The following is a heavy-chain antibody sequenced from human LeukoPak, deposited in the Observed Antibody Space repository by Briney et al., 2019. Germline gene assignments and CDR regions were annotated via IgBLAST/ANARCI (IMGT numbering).Heavy chain of an antibody. CDR1: GYTFTGYY. CDR2: INPNSGGT. V-gene: IGHV1-2*02. CDR3: ARARPPWLVRGWFDP. Sequence: ASVKVSCKASGYTFTGYYMHWVRQAPGQGLEWMGWINPNSGGTNYAQKFQGRVTMTRDTSISTAYMELSRLRSDDTAVYYCARARPPWLVRGWFDPWGQGTLVTVSS. D-gene: IGHD6-19*01. J-gene: IGHJ5*02.